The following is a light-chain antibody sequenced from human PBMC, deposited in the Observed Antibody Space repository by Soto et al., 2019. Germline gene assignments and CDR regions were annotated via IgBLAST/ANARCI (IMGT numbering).Light chain of an antibody. J-gene: IGKJ5*01. CDR2: DAS. V-gene: IGKV3-11*01. CDR1: QSVSSN. CDR3: QQRSNWPL. Sequence: EIVMTQSPATLSVSPGERATLSCRASQSVSSNLAWYQQKPGQAPRLLIYDASNRATGIPARFRGSGSGTDFTLTISSLEPEDFAVYYCQQRSNWPLFGQGTRLEIK.